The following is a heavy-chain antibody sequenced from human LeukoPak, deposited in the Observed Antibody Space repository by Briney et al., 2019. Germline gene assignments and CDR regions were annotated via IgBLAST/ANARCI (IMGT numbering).Heavy chain of an antibody. CDR3: ATLLPASRHYFQY. D-gene: IGHD2-15*01. J-gene: IGHJ4*02. CDR2: IYGAGAT. V-gene: IGHV3-53*01. Sequence: PGGSLRLSCAASGFTVSDSYMGWVRQAPGMGLEWVSVIYGAGATYYADSVRGRFTISRDNSKNTLYLQMTSLRAEDTAFYYCATLLPASRHYFQYWGQGALVTVSS. CDR1: GFTVSDSY.